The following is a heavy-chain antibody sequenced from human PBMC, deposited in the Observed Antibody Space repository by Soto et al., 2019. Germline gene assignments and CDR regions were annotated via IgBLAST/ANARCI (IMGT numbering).Heavy chain of an antibody. J-gene: IGHJ3*02. CDR3: TTVPLRYFDWLFQGDAFDI. V-gene: IGHV3-15*01. Sequence: GESLKISCAASGFTFSNAWMSWVRQAPGKGLEWVGRIKSKTDGGTTDYAAPVKGRFTISRDDSKNTLYLQMNSLKTEDTAVYYCTTVPLRYFDWLFQGDAFDIWGQGTMVT. D-gene: IGHD3-9*01. CDR1: GFTFSNAW. CDR2: IKSKTDGGTT.